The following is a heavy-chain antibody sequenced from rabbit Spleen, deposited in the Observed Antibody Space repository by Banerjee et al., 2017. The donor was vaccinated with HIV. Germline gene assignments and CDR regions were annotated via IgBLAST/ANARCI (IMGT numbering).Heavy chain of an antibody. V-gene: IGHV1S45*01. CDR1: GFDFSSSYM. CDR2: IDGGSSGSA. J-gene: IGHJ6*01. CDR3: ARDTSSSFSSYDMDL. Sequence: QEQLEETGGGLVQPGGSLTLSCKASGFDFSSSYMNWVRQAPGKGLEWIACIDGGSSGSAYYASWAKGRFTISKTSSTTVTLQMTSLTAADTATYFCARDTSSSFSSYDMDLWGPGTLVTVS. D-gene: IGHD1-1*01.